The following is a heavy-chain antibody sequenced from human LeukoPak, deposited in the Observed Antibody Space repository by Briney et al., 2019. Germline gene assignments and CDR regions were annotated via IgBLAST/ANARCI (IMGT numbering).Heavy chain of an antibody. J-gene: IGHJ3*02. CDR3: ARDGLGYAIFDI. CDR1: GGSINIYY. CDR2: IYYSGST. Sequence: SETLSLTCTVSGGSINIYYWSWIRQPPGKGLEWIGYIYYSGSTTYNPSLKSRVTISVDTSKNQFSLKLSSVTAADTAVYYCARDGLGYAIFDIWGQGTMVTVSS. V-gene: IGHV4-59*01. D-gene: IGHD2-8*01.